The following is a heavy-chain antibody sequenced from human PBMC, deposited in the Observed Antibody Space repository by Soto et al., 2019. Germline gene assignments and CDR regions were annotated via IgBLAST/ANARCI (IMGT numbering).Heavy chain of an antibody. J-gene: IGHJ3*02. D-gene: IGHD3-22*01. V-gene: IGHV4-34*01. Sequence: SETLSLTCAVYGGSFSGYYWSWIRKHTGKGLEWIGEINHSGSTNYNPSLKSRVTISVDTSKNQFSLKLSSVTAADTAVYYCARGGAGPYYYDSSGYPDTWGQGTMVTV. CDR2: INHSGST. CDR1: GGSFSGYY. CDR3: ARGGAGPYYYDSSGYPDT.